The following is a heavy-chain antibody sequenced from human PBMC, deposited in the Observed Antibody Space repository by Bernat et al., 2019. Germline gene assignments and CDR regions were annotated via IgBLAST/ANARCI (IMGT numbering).Heavy chain of an antibody. J-gene: IGHJ4*02. CDR3: AKDQWLAEGKLDY. CDR1: GFTFISYG. D-gene: IGHD6-19*01. CDR2: ISYDGSNK. Sequence: QVQLVESGGVVVQPGRSLRLSCAASGFTFISYGMHWVRQAPGKGLEWVAVISYDGSNKYYADSVKGRFTISRDNSKNTLYLQMNSLRAEETAVYYCAKDQWLAEGKLDYWGQGTLVTVSS. V-gene: IGHV3-30*18.